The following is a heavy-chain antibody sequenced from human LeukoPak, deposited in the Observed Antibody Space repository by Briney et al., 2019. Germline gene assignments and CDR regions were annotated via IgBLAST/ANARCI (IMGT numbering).Heavy chain of an antibody. CDR3: AKGRGYCTGGSCDSDY. CDR1: GFTFSNYA. D-gene: IGHD2-15*01. Sequence: GGSLRLSCTASGFTFSNYAMSWVRQAPGKGLEWVSTISGSDGSTYYADSVKGRFTISRDNSKNTLYLQMNSLRVEDTAIYYCAKGRGYCTGGSCDSDYWGQGTLVTVSS. CDR2: ISGSDGST. J-gene: IGHJ4*02. V-gene: IGHV3-23*01.